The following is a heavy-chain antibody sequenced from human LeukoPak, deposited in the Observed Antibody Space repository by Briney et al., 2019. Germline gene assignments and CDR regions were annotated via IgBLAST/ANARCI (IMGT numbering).Heavy chain of an antibody. D-gene: IGHD3-9*01. CDR3: ARPGYTAAYDL. Sequence: GGSLRLSCAASGFPFRIYWMTWVRQAPGKGLEGVANMKGDGSEKHYEDSVKGRLTISRDNAKNSLYLQMNSLRAEDTAVYYCARPGYTAAYDLWGQGTMVTVSS. CDR1: GFPFRIYW. CDR2: MKGDGSEK. V-gene: IGHV3-7*01. J-gene: IGHJ3*01.